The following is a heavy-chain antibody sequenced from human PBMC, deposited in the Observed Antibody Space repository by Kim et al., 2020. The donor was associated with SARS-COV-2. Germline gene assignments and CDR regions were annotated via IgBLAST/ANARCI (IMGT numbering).Heavy chain of an antibody. CDR3: ARAYSLQYLDWTATTYYYYMAV. J-gene: IGHJ6*03. CDR1: GGSFRDYY. Sequence: SETLSLTCAVQGGSFRDYYWTWIRQSPGKGLEWIGEISYGGNTNYNPSLGSRVTMSIDTSRNSFSLKMTSVTAADTAVYYCARAYSLQYLDWTATTYYYYMAVWGKGTTVTVS. CDR2: ISYGGNT. V-gene: IGHV4-34*01. D-gene: IGHD3-3*01.